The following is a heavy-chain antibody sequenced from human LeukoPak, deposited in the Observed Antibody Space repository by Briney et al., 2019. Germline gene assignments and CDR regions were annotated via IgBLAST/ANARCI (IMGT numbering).Heavy chain of an antibody. D-gene: IGHD2-15*01. CDR1: GGSISSYY. CDR2: IYYSGST. CDR3: ARGGGYCSGGSCHIDY. V-gene: IGHV4-59*01. Sequence: SETLSLTCTVSGGSISSYYWSWIRQPPGKVLEWIGYIYYSGSTNYNPSLKSRVTISVDTSKNQFSLKLSSVTAADTAVYYCARGGGYCSGGSCHIDYWGQGTLVTVSS. J-gene: IGHJ4*02.